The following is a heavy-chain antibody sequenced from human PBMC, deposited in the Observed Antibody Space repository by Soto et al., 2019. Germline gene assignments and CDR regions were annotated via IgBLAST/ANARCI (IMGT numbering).Heavy chain of an antibody. D-gene: IGHD1-1*01. CDR1: GYTFTTYY. CDR3: ARRAYNSANMDV. Sequence: QVQLVQSGAEVKKPGASVKVSCETSGYTFTTYYMHWVRRAPGQGLEWMGMINPSGGSTSYAQKSQGRVTMTRDTSTKTIYMELSSLRRDDTAIYYCARRAYNSANMDVWGQGTTVTVSS. V-gene: IGHV1-46*01. CDR2: INPSGGST. J-gene: IGHJ6*02.